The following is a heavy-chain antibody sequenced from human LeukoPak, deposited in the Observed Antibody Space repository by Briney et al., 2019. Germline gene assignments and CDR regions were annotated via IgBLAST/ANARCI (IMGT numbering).Heavy chain of an antibody. CDR2: IKSDGGST. V-gene: IGHV3-74*03. Sequence: GGSLRLSFAASGVSFSTHWMHWVRQAPGKGLVWVSRIKSDGGSTTYADSVEGRFTISRDNAKNTLYLQMNSLRAEDTAVYYCARDRFYGMDVWGQGTTVTVSS. CDR3: ARDRFYGMDV. J-gene: IGHJ6*02. CDR1: GVSFSTHW.